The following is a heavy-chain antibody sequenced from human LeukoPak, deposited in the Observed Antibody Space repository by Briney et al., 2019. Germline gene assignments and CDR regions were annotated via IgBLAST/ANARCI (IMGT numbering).Heavy chain of an antibody. CDR1: GFTFNDYY. Sequence: AGGSLRLSCAASGFTFNDYYMSWIRQAPGKGLEWLSYINIGGTNTHYADSVKGRFTISRDNAKKSLYLEMNNLRAEDAAVYHCATDGAGFDTWGQGVLVTVSS. J-gene: IGHJ5*02. CDR3: ATDGAGFDT. V-gene: IGHV3-11*01. CDR2: INIGGTNT.